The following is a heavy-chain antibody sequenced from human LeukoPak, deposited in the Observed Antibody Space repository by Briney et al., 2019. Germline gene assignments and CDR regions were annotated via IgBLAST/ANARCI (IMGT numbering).Heavy chain of an antibody. V-gene: IGHV3-74*01. CDR2: INSDGSST. J-gene: IGHJ6*02. Sequence: PGGSLRLSCAASGFTFSSYWMHWVRQAPGKGLVWVSRINSDGSSTSYADSVKGRFTISRDNAKNTLYLQMNSLRAEGTAVYYCARAMAGTPSYYYYGMDVWGQGTTVTVSS. D-gene: IGHD6-19*01. CDR1: GFTFSSYW. CDR3: ARAMAGTPSYYYYGMDV.